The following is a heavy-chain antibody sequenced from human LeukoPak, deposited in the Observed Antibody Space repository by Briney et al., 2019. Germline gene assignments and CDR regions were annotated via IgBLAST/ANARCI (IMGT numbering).Heavy chain of an antibody. CDR1: GFTFSSSA. J-gene: IGHJ6*03. CDR2: ISGSGGNT. Sequence: PGGSLRLSCAASGFTFSSSAMSWVRQAPGKGLDWVSAISGSGGNTYYADSVKGRFTISRDNSKNTLYLQMNSLRAEDTAVYYCAGSIYYYYYMDVWGKGTTVTISS. CDR3: AGSIYYYYYMDV. V-gene: IGHV3-23*01.